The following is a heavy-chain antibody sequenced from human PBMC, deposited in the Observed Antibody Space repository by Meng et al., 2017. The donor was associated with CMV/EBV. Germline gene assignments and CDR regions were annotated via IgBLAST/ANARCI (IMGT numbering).Heavy chain of an antibody. CDR2: YSSRHDKT. Sequence: SGFSFRNHAMGWGRQAPGKGLEWGSLYSSRHDKTYYADSVKGRFTISRDTSANTLYLHMNSLRAEDTAVYYCAKDRGGSGWPEFDSWGQGTLVTVSS. J-gene: IGHJ4*02. CDR1: GFSFRNHA. D-gene: IGHD6-19*01. V-gene: IGHV3-23*01. CDR3: AKDRGGSGWPEFDS.